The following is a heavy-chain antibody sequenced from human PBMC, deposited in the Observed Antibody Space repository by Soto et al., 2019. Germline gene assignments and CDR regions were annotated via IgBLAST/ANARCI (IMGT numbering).Heavy chain of an antibody. CDR2: SSYDGRET. CDR3: ARDSGWPILNFDN. J-gene: IGHJ4*02. V-gene: IGHV3-30*03. D-gene: IGHD3-10*01. Sequence: PGGSLRLSCAASDFDFSSYGIHWVRQAPGKGLEWVAASSYDGRETFYADSAKGRFTVSKEMSKNTAFLQMNVLRHEDTAVYFCARDSGWPILNFDNWGQGTPVTVSS. CDR1: DFDFSSYG.